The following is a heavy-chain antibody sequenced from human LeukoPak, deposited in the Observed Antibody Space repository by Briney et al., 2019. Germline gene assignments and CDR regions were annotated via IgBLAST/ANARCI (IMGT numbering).Heavy chain of an antibody. V-gene: IGHV3-48*03. CDR1: GFTFSSYE. CDR2: ISGSGSTI. Sequence: GGSLRLSCAASGFTFSSYEMNWVRQAPGKGLEWVSYISGSGSTIYYADSVKGRFTISRDNAKNSLYLQMNSLRAEDTAVYYCARAGIAAAGYNFDYWGQGTLVTVSS. D-gene: IGHD6-13*01. CDR3: ARAGIAAAGYNFDY. J-gene: IGHJ4*02.